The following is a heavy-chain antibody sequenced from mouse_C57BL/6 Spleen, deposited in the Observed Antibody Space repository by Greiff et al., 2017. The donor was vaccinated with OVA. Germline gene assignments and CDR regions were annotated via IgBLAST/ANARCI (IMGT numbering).Heavy chain of an antibody. CDR2: ISYDGSN. V-gene: IGHV3-6*01. CDR1: GYSITSGYY. J-gene: IGHJ1*03. CDR3: ARKAITTDWYFDV. Sequence: EVKLMESGPGLVKPSQSLSLTCSVTGYSITSGYYWNWIRQFPGNKLEWMGYISYDGSNNYNPSLKNRISITRDTSKNQFFLKLNSVTTEDTATYYCARKAITTDWYFDVWGTGTTVTVSS. D-gene: IGHD1-2*01.